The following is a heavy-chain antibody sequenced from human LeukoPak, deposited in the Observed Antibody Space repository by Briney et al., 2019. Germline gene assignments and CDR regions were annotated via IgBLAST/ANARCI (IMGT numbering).Heavy chain of an antibody. Sequence: EASVKVSCKASAYALTGYYLHWVRQAPGQGPEWVGWIDPNNGDTEYAQEFQGRVTMTRGRSISTAYMELSRLTSDDTAVYYCARRSRNGLDAFDIWGQGTMVTVSS. CDR3: ARRSRNGLDAFDI. CDR1: AYALTGYY. J-gene: IGHJ3*02. CDR2: IDPNNGDT. D-gene: IGHD2-8*01. V-gene: IGHV1-2*02.